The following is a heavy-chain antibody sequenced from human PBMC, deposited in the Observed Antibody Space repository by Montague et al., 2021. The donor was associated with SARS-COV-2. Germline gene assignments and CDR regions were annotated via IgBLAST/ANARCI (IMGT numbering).Heavy chain of an antibody. Sequence: TLSLTCTVSGGSISSGSYYWSWIRQPAGKGLEWIGRIYTSGSTNYNPSLKSRVTISVDTSENQFSLKLSSVTAADTAVYYRASVGVGTMVRGVIPAYYCYGMDVWGQGTTVTVSS. V-gene: IGHV4-61*02. CDR1: GGSISSGSYY. J-gene: IGHJ6*02. D-gene: IGHD3-10*01. CDR3: ASVGVGTMVRGVIPAYYCYGMDV. CDR2: IYTSGST.